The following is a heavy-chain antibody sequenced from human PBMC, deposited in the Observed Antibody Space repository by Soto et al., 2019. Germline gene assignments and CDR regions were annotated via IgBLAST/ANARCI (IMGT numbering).Heavy chain of an antibody. CDR2: IIPILGIA. Sequence: ASVKVSCKASGGTFSSYTISWVRQAPGQGLEWMGRIIPILGIANYAQKFQGRVTITADKSTSTAYMELSSLRSEDTAVYYCARVVEYITMVRGLGTNYYYYYMDVWGKGTTVTVSS. V-gene: IGHV1-69*02. D-gene: IGHD3-10*01. CDR1: GGTFSSYT. CDR3: ARVVEYITMVRGLGTNYYYYYMDV. J-gene: IGHJ6*03.